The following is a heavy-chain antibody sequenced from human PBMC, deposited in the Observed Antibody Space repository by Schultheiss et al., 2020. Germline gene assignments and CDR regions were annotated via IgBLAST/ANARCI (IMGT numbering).Heavy chain of an antibody. V-gene: IGHV4-38-2*02. D-gene: IGHD3-3*01. CDR2: IYHSGST. Sequence: SATLSLTCTVSGASISGYYWSWIRRPPGKGLEWIGSIYHSGSTYYNPSLKSRVTISVDTSKNQFSLKLSSVTAADTAVYYCARDGPPITIFGVVINSLYYYYMDVWGKGTTVTVSS. J-gene: IGHJ6*03. CDR1: GASISGYY. CDR3: ARDGPPITIFGVVINSLYYYYMDV.